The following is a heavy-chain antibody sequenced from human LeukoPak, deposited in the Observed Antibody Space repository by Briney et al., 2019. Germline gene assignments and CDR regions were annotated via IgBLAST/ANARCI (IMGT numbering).Heavy chain of an antibody. Sequence: GGSLRLSCTASGFTFGDYAMSWVRQAPGKGLEWVGFIRSKAYGGTTEYAASVKGRFTISRDDSKSIAYLQMNSLKTEDTAVYYCTRVRYYGSGSYLTYAFDVWGQGTMITVSS. CDR1: GFTFGDYA. D-gene: IGHD3-10*01. J-gene: IGHJ3*01. CDR3: TRVRYYGSGSYLTYAFDV. CDR2: IRSKAYGGTT. V-gene: IGHV3-49*04.